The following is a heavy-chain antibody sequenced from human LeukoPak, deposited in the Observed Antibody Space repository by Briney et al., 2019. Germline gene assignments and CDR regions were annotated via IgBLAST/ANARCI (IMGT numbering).Heavy chain of an antibody. CDR3: ARYHDYGDYKRYFDP. CDR1: GFTFSDYA. J-gene: IGHJ5*02. D-gene: IGHD4-17*01. CDR2: FKTNYNQV. V-gene: IGHV3-23*05. Sequence: GGSLRLSCVASGFTFSDYAMNWVRQAPGKGLEWVSTFKTNYNQVYYAESVRGRFTISTDNSKNTAYLQMNSLRVEDTALYYCARYHDYGDYKRYFDPWGQGILVTVSS.